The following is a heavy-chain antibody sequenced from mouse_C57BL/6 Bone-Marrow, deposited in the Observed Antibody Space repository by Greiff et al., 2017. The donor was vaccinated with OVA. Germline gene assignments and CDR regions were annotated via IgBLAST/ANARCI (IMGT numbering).Heavy chain of an antibody. Sequence: EVQLQESGPGLVKPSQSLSLTCSVTGYSITSGYYWNWIRQLPGNKLEWMGYISYDGSNNYNPSLKNRISITRDTSKNQFFLKLNSVTTEDTATYYCARGNYWYFDVWGTGTTVTVSS. CDR1: GYSITSGYY. V-gene: IGHV3-6*01. CDR3: ARGNYWYFDV. J-gene: IGHJ1*03. CDR2: ISYDGSN.